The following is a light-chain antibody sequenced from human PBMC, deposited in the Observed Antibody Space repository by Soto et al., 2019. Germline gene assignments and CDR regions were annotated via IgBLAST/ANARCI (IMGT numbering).Light chain of an antibody. CDR1: QTIGNY. Sequence: DIQMTQAPSSLPASVGDRVTITCRASQTIGNYLNWYQQRPGKAPNILISAASTLQSGVPSRFSGSGSRTDFTLTITSLQPEDFATYYCQQSYNPPRTFGQGTKVEIK. J-gene: IGKJ1*01. CDR3: QQSYNPPRT. CDR2: AAS. V-gene: IGKV1-39*01.